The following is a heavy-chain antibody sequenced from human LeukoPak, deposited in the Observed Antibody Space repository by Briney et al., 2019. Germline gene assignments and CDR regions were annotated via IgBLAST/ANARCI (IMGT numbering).Heavy chain of an antibody. Sequence: PGGSLRLSCAASGFTFSNAWMSWVRQAPGKGLEWVGRIKSTAEGGRTDFAAPVKGRFTISRDDSKNTLYLQMKSLKIEDTATYYCTTGSSAWYMDFDHWGQGTLVSVSS. V-gene: IGHV3-15*01. CDR1: GFTFSNAW. D-gene: IGHD6-19*01. CDR2: IKSTAEGGRT. CDR3: TTGSSAWYMDFDH. J-gene: IGHJ4*02.